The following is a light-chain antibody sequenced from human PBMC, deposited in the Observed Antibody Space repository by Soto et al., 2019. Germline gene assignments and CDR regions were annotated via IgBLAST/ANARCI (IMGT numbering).Light chain of an antibody. CDR3: MQALHTPRT. J-gene: IGKJ1*01. V-gene: IGKV2-28*01. CDR2: LGS. CDR1: QSLLHSNGYNY. Sequence: DVVVTQSPLSLPVTPGEPASISCRSSQSLLHSNGYNYLDWYLQKPGQSPQLLIYLGSTRASGVPDRFSGSGSGTDFTLNISRVEAEDVGVYYCMQALHTPRTFGQGTKVEIK.